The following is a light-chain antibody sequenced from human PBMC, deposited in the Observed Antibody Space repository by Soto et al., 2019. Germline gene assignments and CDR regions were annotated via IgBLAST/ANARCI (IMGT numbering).Light chain of an antibody. CDR3: QQRSNWPWT. CDR1: QSVNRW. V-gene: IGKV1-5*01. CDR2: DAS. J-gene: IGKJ1*01. Sequence: DIQMTQSPSTLSASVGDRVTITRRASQSVNRWVAWFQHKPGRAPKVLIYDASTLESGVPSRFSGSGSGTEFTLTISSLEPEDFAVYYCQQRSNWPWTFGQGTKVDIK.